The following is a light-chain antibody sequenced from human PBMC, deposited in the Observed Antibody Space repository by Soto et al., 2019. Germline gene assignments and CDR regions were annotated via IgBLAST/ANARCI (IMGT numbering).Light chain of an antibody. J-gene: IGKJ2*01. Sequence: DIVLSLSPATLSLSPGERATLSCRASQSVSRYLAWYQQKPGQAPRLLIYDASSRATGIPDRFSGSGSGTDFTLTISRLEPEDFGVYYCQQYGSSLYTFGQGTKLEIK. CDR2: DAS. CDR3: QQYGSSLYT. CDR1: QSVSRY. V-gene: IGKV3-20*01.